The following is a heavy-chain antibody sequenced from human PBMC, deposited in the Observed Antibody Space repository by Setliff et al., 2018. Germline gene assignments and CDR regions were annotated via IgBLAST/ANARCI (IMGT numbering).Heavy chain of an antibody. J-gene: IGHJ3*02. CDR3: ARDGGGDSDAFDI. CDR1: GYTFTGYY. V-gene: IGHV1-2*06. Sequence: VASVNVSCKASGYTFTGYYMYWVRQAPVQGLEWMGRINPSSGATIYAQKFQGRVTMTSDTSISTAYMELGRLRSDDTAVYFCARDGGGDSDAFDIWGQGTMVTVSS. D-gene: IGHD3-16*01. CDR2: INPSSGAT.